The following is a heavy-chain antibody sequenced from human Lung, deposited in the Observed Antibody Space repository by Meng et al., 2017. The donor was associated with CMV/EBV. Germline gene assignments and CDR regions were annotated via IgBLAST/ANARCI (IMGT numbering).Heavy chain of an antibody. CDR2: IWYDGSNK. CDR3: AKDHLITIYWGGMDV. CDR1: GFTFSSYG. D-gene: IGHD3-3*01. J-gene: IGHJ6*02. Sequence: GESLKISCAASGFTFSSYGMHWVRQAPGKGLEWVAVIWYDGSNKYYADSVKSRFTISRDNSKNTLYLQMNSLRAEDTAVYYCAKDHLITIYWGGMDVWGQGXTVTVSS. V-gene: IGHV3-33*06.